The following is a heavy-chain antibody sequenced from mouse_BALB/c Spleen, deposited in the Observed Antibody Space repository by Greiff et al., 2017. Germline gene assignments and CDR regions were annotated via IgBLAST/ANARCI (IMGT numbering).Heavy chain of an antibody. J-gene: IGHJ3*01. CDR1: GYSITSGYY. Sequence: EVQLQESGPGLVKPSQSLSLTCSVTGYSITSGYYWNWIRQFPGNKLEWMGYISYDGSNNYNPSLKNRISITRDTSKNQFFLKLNSVTTEDTATYYCARETMITTPAWFAYWGQGTLVTVSA. V-gene: IGHV3-6*02. CDR3: ARETMITTPAWFAY. D-gene: IGHD2-4*01. CDR2: ISYDGSN.